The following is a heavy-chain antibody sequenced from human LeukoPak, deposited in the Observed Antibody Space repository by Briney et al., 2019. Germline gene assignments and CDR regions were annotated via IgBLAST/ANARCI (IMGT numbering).Heavy chain of an antibody. CDR3: ARGAAGTTPDYYYFGLDV. J-gene: IGHJ6*02. Sequence: GESLQISFKGSGYSFTYYWIGWVRPMPGKGLEWMGIIYPGDSDTRYSPSFQGQVTISADKSINTAHLQWSSLKASDTAMYYCARGAAGTTPDYYYFGLDVWGQGTTVRVSS. CDR2: IYPGDSDT. D-gene: IGHD1-7*01. CDR1: GYSFTYYW. V-gene: IGHV5-51*01.